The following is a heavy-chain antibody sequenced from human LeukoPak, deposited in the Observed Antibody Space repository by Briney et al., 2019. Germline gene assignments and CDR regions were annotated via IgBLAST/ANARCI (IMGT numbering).Heavy chain of an antibody. Sequence: GRSLRLSCAASGFTFSSYWMHWVRQAPGKGLVCVSRINSDGSSTSYADSVKGRFTISRDNAKNTLYLQMNSLRAEDTAVYYCASSSWPYYYYGMDVWGQGTTVTVSS. CDR2: INSDGSST. CDR3: ASSSWPYYYYGMDV. CDR1: GFTFSSYW. D-gene: IGHD6-13*01. J-gene: IGHJ6*02. V-gene: IGHV3-74*01.